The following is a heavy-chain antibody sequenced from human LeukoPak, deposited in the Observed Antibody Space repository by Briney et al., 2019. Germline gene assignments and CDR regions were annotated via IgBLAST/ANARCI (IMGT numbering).Heavy chain of an antibody. CDR3: ARAATMVRGVIRYYYYYGIDV. V-gene: IGHV1-8*01. CDR2: MNPNSGNT. J-gene: IGHJ6*02. D-gene: IGHD3-10*01. Sequence: GASVKVSCKASGYTFTSYDINWVRQATGQGLEWMGWMNPNSGNTGYAQKFQGRVTMTRNTSISTAYMELSSLRSEDTAVYYCARAATMVRGVIRYYYYYGIDVWGQGTTVTVSS. CDR1: GYTFTSYD.